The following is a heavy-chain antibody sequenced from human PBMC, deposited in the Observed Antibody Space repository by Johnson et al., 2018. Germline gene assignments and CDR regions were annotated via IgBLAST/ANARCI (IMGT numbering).Heavy chain of an antibody. CDR1: GYTFTSYY. CDR2: INPSTGVT. J-gene: IGHJ6*02. CDR3: ARGSGSAYYYGMDV. D-gene: IGHD1-26*01. Sequence: QVQLVQSGAEVKKPGASVKVSCKASGYTFTSYYINWVRQAPGQGLEWVGIINPSTGVTNNAQRFYDRVTLTSDTSTGTVYMEVRSLRSEDTAVYYRARGSGSAYYYGMDVWGQGTTVTVSS. V-gene: IGHV1-46*01.